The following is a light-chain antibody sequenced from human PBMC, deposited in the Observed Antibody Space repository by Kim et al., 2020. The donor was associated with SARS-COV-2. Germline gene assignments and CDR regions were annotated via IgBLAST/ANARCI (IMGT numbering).Light chain of an antibody. J-gene: IGLJ2*01. CDR1: HIRDRS. CDR3: QGWDSGSVHPVV. CDR2: YDT. V-gene: IGLV3-21*04. Sequence: PGQRDSISCAGEHIRDRSVHWYQQTPGQGPLMVISYDTARPEGIPERFSGSNSGSTDTMTISRVEAGDEDDYYCQGWDSGSVHPVVFGGGTQLTVL.